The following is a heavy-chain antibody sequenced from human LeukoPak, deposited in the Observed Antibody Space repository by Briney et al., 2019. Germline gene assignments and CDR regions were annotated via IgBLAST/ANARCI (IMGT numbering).Heavy chain of an antibody. V-gene: IGHV1-2*02. CDR2: INPNSGGT. CDR3: ARDLRITIFGVPMVYYGMDV. J-gene: IGHJ6*02. Sequence: ASVKVSCKASGYTFTSYYMHWVRQAPGQGLEWMGWINPNSGGTNYAQKFQGRVTMTRDTSISTAYMELSRLRSDDTAVYYCARDLRITIFGVPMVYYGMDVWGQGTTVTVSS. D-gene: IGHD3-3*01. CDR1: GYTFTSYY.